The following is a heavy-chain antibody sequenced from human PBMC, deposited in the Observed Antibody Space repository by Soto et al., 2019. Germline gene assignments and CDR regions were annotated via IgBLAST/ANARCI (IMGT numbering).Heavy chain of an antibody. D-gene: IGHD3-3*01. Sequence: QPGGSLRLSCAASGFTFSSYAMSWVRQAPGKGLEWVSAISGSGGSTYYADSVKGRFTISRDNSKNTLYLQMNSLRADDTAVYYCAKDTGDYDFWSGYYIAFYWGQGTLVTVSS. CDR1: GFTFSSYA. V-gene: IGHV3-23*01. CDR3: AKDTGDYDFWSGYYIAFY. J-gene: IGHJ4*02. CDR2: ISGSGGST.